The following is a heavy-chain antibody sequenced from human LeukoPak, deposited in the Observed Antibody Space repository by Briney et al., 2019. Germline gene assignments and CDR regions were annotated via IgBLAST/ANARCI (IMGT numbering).Heavy chain of an antibody. D-gene: IGHD5-24*01. CDR2: IYYSGST. J-gene: IGHJ5*02. Sequence: PSETLSLTCTVSGGSISNYYWSWIRQPPGKGLEWIGFIYYSGSTNYNPSLKSRVTISVDTSKIRFSLKLSSVTAADTAVYYCARHTAEKYNWFDRWGQGTLVTVSS. CDR3: ARHTAEKYNWFDR. CDR1: GGSISNYY. V-gene: IGHV4-59*08.